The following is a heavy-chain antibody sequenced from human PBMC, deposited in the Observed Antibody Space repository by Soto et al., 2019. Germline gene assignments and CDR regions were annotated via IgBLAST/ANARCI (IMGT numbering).Heavy chain of an antibody. V-gene: IGHV1-46*01. J-gene: IGHJ4*02. CDR2: INPSGDST. Sequence: ASVKVSCKGAGYTFSNYYMHWVRQAPGQGLEWMGIINPSGDSTSYAQEFQGRVTMTRETSTSTLYMVLSSLRSEDTAVYYCARATRSGSPHFDHWGQGTLVTVSS. CDR1: GYTFSNYY. D-gene: IGHD5-12*01. CDR3: ARATRSGSPHFDH.